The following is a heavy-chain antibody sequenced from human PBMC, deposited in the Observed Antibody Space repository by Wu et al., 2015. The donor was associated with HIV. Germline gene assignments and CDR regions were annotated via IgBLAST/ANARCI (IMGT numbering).Heavy chain of an antibody. CDR1: GGTFSSYA. Sequence: QVQLVQSGAEVKKPGSSVKVSCKASGGTFSSYAISWVRQAPGQGLEWMGIINPSGGATNYAQKFQGRVTMTMDTSTRTFYMDLSSLRSEDTAVYYCAREMGAIVVAGFDFWGQGTRGHRLL. J-gene: IGHJ4*02. V-gene: IGHV1-46*01. CDR2: INPSGGAT. D-gene: IGHD6-19*01. CDR3: AREMGAIVVAGFDF.